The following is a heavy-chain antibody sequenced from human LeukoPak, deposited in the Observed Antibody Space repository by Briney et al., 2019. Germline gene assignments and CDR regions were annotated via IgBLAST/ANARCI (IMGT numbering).Heavy chain of an antibody. CDR3: AKDRSIAAAGTDY. Sequence: PGGSLRLSCGASGFTFSNYGMLWVRQAPGKGLEWVAFIRYDGSNKYYADSVKGRFTISRDNSKNTLYLQMNSLRAEDTAVYYCAKDRSIAAAGTDYWGQGTLVTVSS. J-gene: IGHJ4*02. D-gene: IGHD6-13*01. V-gene: IGHV3-30*02. CDR1: GFTFSNYG. CDR2: IRYDGSNK.